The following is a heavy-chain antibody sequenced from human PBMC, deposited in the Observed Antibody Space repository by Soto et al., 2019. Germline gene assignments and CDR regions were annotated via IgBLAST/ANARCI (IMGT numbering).Heavy chain of an antibody. CDR2: IYYSGST. CDR3: TRAGVSGWSYYYYYGMDV. CDR1: GGSISSGGYY. D-gene: IGHD6-19*01. J-gene: IGHJ6*02. Sequence: SETLSLTCTVSGGSISSGGYYGSWIRQHPGKGLEWIGYIYYSGSTYYNPSLKSRVTISVDTSKNQFSLKLSSVTAADTAVYYCTRAGVSGWSYYYYYGMDVWGQGTTVTAP. V-gene: IGHV4-31*03.